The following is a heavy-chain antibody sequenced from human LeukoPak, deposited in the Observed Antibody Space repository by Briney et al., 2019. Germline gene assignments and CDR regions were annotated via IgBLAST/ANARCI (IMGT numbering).Heavy chain of an antibody. CDR2: IFYSGST. V-gene: IGHV4-39*07. J-gene: IGHJ5*02. D-gene: IGHD3-10*01. CDR1: SGSISTSNYY. Sequence: SETLSLTCTVSSGSISTSNYYWGWVRQPPGKALEWIGNIFYSGSTYYSPSLKSRVTISVDTSKNQFSLKLSSVTAADTAVYYCARRLNGSGSYRRGWFDPWGQGTLVTVSS. CDR3: ARRLNGSGSYRRGWFDP.